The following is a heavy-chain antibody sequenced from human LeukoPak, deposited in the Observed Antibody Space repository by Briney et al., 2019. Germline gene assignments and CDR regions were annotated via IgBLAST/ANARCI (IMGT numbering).Heavy chain of an antibody. CDR3: ARGSFYDFSTGAFDI. V-gene: IGHV3-23*01. D-gene: IGHD3-3*01. J-gene: IGHJ3*02. CDR1: GFTFSSYA. CDR2: ISGGGGST. Sequence: PGGSLRLSCAASGFTFSSYAMIWVRQAPGKGLEWVSGISGGGGSTYYADSVKGRFTISRDNSKNTLYLQMNSLRAADTAVYYCARGSFYDFSTGAFDIWGQGTMVTVSS.